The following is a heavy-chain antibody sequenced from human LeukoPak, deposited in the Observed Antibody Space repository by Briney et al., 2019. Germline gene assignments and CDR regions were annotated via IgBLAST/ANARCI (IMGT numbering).Heavy chain of an antibody. CDR1: GYTFTGYY. Sequence: ASVKVSCKASGYTFTGYYLHWLRQAPGQGLEWMGWMNPNSGGTNYARKFQGRVTMTRDTSISAAYMELSRLRLDDTAVYYCTSAGPSYYSDSSGFYYYFDYWGQGTLVTVSP. D-gene: IGHD3-22*01. J-gene: IGHJ4*02. V-gene: IGHV1-2*02. CDR2: MNPNSGGT. CDR3: TSAGPSYYSDSSGFYYYFDY.